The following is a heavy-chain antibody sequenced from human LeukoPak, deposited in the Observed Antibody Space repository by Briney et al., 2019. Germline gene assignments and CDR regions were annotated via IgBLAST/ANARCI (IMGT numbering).Heavy chain of an antibody. CDR2: IYTSGST. D-gene: IGHD3-16*01. CDR3: AREWRSTILLYYYYYMDV. Sequence: SETLSLTCTVSGGSISSGSYYWSWIRQPAGKGLEGIGRIYTSGSTNYNPSLKSRVTISVDTSKNQFSLKLSSVTAADTAVYYCAREWRSTILLYYYYYMDVWGKGTTVTVSS. CDR1: GGSISSGSYY. V-gene: IGHV4-61*02. J-gene: IGHJ6*03.